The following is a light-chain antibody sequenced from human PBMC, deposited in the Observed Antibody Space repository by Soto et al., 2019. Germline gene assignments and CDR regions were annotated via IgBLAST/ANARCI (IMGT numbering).Light chain of an antibody. CDR2: VAS. Sequence: EIVLTQSPGTLSLSPGERATLSCRASQSVRNSYLAWYQQKPGQAPRLLIYVASWRATDIPDRFSGSGSGTDFTLTISRLEPEDFSVYYCQQYGTSPYTFGQGTKLEI. V-gene: IGKV3-20*01. CDR1: QSVRNSY. J-gene: IGKJ2*01. CDR3: QQYGTSPYT.